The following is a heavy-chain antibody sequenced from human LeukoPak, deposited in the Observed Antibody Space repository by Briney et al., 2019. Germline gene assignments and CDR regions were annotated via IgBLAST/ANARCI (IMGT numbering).Heavy chain of an antibody. J-gene: IGHJ4*02. D-gene: IGHD4-17*01. CDR1: GGSISSYY. CDR3: ARDRNDYGDYGGIGY. CDR2: IYYSGST. V-gene: IGHV4-59*12. Sequence: SETLSLTCTVSGGSISSYYWSWIRQPPGTGLEWIGYIYYSGSTYYNPSLKSRVTISVDTSKNQFSLKLSSVTAADTAVYYCARDRNDYGDYGGIGYWGQGTLVTVSS.